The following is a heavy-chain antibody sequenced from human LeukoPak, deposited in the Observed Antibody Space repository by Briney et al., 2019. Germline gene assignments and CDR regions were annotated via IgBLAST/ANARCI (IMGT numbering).Heavy chain of an antibody. CDR3: AKANVDTAMVPYYYYYMDV. CDR1: GFTFSSYA. CDR2: ISGSGGST. J-gene: IGHJ6*03. D-gene: IGHD5-18*01. V-gene: IGHV3-23*01. Sequence: GGSLRLSCAASGFTFSSYAMSWVRQAPGKGLEWVSAISGSGGSTYYADSVKGRFTISRDNSKNTLYLQMNSLRAEDTAVYYCAKANVDTAMVPYYYYYMDVWGKGTTVTVSS.